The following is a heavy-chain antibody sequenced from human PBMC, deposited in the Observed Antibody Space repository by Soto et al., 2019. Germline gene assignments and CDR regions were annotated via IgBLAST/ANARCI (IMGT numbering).Heavy chain of an antibody. CDR2: IIPIFGTA. J-gene: IGHJ6*02. V-gene: IGHV1-69*13. CDR1: GYTFTSYY. Sequence: SVKVSCKASGYTFTSYYMHWVRQAPGQGLEWMGGIIPIFGTANYAQKFQGRVTITADESTNTAYMELSSLRSEDTAVYYCAREGLVLVPTTVNSDYYYYAMDVWGQGTTVTVSS. CDR3: AREGLVLVPTTVNSDYYYYAMDV. D-gene: IGHD2-2*01.